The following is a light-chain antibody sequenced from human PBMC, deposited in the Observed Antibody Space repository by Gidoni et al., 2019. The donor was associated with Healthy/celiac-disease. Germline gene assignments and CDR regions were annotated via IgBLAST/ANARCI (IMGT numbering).Light chain of an antibody. CDR2: GAS. CDR1: QSVSSSY. J-gene: IGKJ1*01. CDR3: QQYCSSPWT. V-gene: IGKV3-20*01. Sequence: ENVLTQSPGTLSLSPGERATLSCRARQSVSSSYLAWYQQKPGQAPRLLIYGASSRATGIPDRFNGSGSGTDFTLTITRLEPEDFAVYYCQQYCSSPWTFGQGTKVEI.